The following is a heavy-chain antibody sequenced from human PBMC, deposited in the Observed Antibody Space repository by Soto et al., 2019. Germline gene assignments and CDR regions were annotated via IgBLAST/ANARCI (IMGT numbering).Heavy chain of an antibody. CDR1: GGSISSYY. J-gene: IGHJ4*02. V-gene: IGHV4-4*07. Sequence: PSETLSLTCTVSGGSISSYYWSWIRQPAGKGLEWIGRIYTSGSTNYNPSLKSRVTMSVDTSKNSLYLQMNSLRAEDTAVYYCASSPHKDSRPDYWGQGTLVTVSS. D-gene: IGHD3-22*01. CDR3: ASSPHKDSRPDY. CDR2: IYTSGST.